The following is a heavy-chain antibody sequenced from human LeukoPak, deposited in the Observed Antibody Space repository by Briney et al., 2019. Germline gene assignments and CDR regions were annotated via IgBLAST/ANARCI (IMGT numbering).Heavy chain of an antibody. CDR2: INHSGST. D-gene: IGHD6-13*01. V-gene: IGHV4-34*01. CDR3: ARDSIAAAGTGLDY. CDR1: GGSFSAYY. J-gene: IGHJ4*02. Sequence: SETLSLTCAVYGGSFSAYYWSWIRQPPGKGLEWIGEINHSGSTNYNPSLKSRVTISVDTSKNQFSLKLSSVTAADTAVYYCARDSIAAAGTGLDYWGQGTLVTVSS.